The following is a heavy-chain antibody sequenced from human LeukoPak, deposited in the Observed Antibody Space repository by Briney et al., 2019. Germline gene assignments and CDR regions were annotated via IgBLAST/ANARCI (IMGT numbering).Heavy chain of an antibody. CDR1: GGSISSGDYY. CDR2: IYYSGST. Sequence: PSQTLSLTCTVSGGSISSGDYYWSWIRQPPGKGLGWIGYIYYSGSTYYNPSLKSRVTISVDTSKNQFSLKLSSVTAADTAVYYCARVPYYYDSSGTQNFDYWGQGTLVTVSS. V-gene: IGHV4-30-4*01. CDR3: ARVPYYYDSSGTQNFDY. J-gene: IGHJ4*02. D-gene: IGHD3-22*01.